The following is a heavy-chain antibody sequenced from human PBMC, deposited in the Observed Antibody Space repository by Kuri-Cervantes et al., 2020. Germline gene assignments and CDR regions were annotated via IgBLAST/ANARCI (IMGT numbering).Heavy chain of an antibody. CDR1: GFTFSSYW. CDR2: IKDDGSEK. V-gene: IGHV3-7*01. CDR3: ARGGYCSNTSFYGFDY. D-gene: IGHD2-2*01. J-gene: IGHJ4*02. Sequence: GGSLRLSCEASGFTFSSYWMSWVRQTPGKGLEWVANIKDDGSEKYYADFVKGRFIISRDNAKNSLYLQMNSLRAEDTAVYYCARGGYCSNTSFYGFDYWGQGTLVTVSS.